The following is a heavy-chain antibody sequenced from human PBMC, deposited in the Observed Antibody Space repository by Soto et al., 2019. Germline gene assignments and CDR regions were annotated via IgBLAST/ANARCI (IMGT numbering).Heavy chain of an antibody. CDR1: GFTLSGYA. CDR3: ARRARPDFYYMDV. V-gene: IGHV3-64*01. Sequence: ESGGGLAQPGGSLRLSCAASGFTLSGYAMDWVRQAPGKGLEYVSGISSNGVGTYYANSVQGRFTSSRDTSKNTVYLQMGSLRPEDMAVYYCARRARPDFYYMDVWGKGTTVTVSS. J-gene: IGHJ6*03. D-gene: IGHD6-6*01. CDR2: ISSNGVGT.